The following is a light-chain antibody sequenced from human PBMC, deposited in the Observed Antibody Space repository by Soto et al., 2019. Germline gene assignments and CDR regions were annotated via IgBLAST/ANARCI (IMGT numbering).Light chain of an antibody. CDR3: QQYGNSPRFR. CDR1: QSVSSLY. Sequence: EIVLTQSPGTLSLSPGESVTLSCRASQSVSSLYLAWYQQKPGQAPRLLIYATSSRATGIPDRFIGSGSGTDFTLTIGSLEPADFAVYYCQQYGNSPRFRFGQGTRLEIK. J-gene: IGKJ2*03. CDR2: ATS. V-gene: IGKV3-20*01.